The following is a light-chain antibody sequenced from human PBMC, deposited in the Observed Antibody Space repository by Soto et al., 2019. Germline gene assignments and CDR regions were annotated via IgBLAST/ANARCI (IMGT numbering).Light chain of an antibody. CDR1: SSNIGSNY. CDR3: AAWDDSLSGPV. Sequence: QSVLTQPPSASGTPGQRVTISCSGSSSNIGSNYVYWYQQLPGTAPKLLIYRNNQRHSGVPDRFSGSKSVTSASLAISGLRSEDEADYYCAAWDDSLSGPVFGGGTQLTVL. V-gene: IGLV1-47*01. J-gene: IGLJ7*01. CDR2: RNN.